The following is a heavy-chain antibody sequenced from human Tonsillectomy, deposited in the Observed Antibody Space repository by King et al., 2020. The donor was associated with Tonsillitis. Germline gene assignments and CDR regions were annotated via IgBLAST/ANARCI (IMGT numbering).Heavy chain of an antibody. J-gene: IGHJ4*02. V-gene: IGHV1-18*01. CDR3: ARDSVTSWGFLEVASVDFDY. CDR2: ISAYNGNT. D-gene: IGHD3-3*01. Sequence: QLVQSGAEVKKPGASVKVSCKASGYTFTSYGISWVRQAPGQGLEWMGWISAYNGNTNYAQKLQGRVTMTTDTSTRTAYMELRSLRSDDTAVYYCARDSVTSWGFLEVASVDFDYWGQGTLVTVSS. CDR1: GYTFTSYG.